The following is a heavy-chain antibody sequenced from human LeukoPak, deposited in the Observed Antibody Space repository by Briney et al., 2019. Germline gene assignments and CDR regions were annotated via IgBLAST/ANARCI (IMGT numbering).Heavy chain of an antibody. Sequence: ASVKVSCKASGYTFTSYDINWVRQAPGQGLEWMGRINPNSGGTNYAQKFQGRVTMTRDTSISTAYMELSRLRSDDTAVYYCASIAVAGTNFDYWGQGTLVTVSS. J-gene: IGHJ4*02. CDR3: ASIAVAGTNFDY. V-gene: IGHV1-2*06. CDR1: GYTFTSYD. D-gene: IGHD6-19*01. CDR2: INPNSGGT.